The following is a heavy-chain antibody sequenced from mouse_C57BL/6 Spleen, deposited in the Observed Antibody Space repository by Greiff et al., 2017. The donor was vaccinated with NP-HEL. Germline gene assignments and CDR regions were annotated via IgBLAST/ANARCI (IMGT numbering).Heavy chain of an antibody. J-gene: IGHJ4*01. V-gene: IGHV5-15*01. Sequence: EVKLVESGGGLVQPGGSLKLSCAASGFTFSDYGMAWVRQAPRKGPEWVAFISNLAYSIYYADTVTGRFTISRENAKNTLYLEMSSLRSEDTAMYYCARHLNYYGSRDAMDYWGQGTSVTVSS. CDR3: ARHLNYYGSRDAMDY. CDR1: GFTFSDYG. D-gene: IGHD1-1*01. CDR2: ISNLAYSI.